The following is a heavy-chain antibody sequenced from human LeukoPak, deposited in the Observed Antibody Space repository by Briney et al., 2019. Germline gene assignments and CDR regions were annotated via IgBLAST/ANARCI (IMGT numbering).Heavy chain of an antibody. CDR2: ISSSSSTI. CDR1: GFTFSSYS. CDR3: ARDLSDYRGRLGNYYYMDV. Sequence: PGGSLRLSCAASGFTFSSYSMNWVRQAPGKGLEWVSDISSSSSTIYYADSVKGRFTISRDNAKNSLYLQMNSLRAEDTAVYYCARDLSDYRGRLGNYYYMDVWGKGTTVTVSS. V-gene: IGHV3-48*04. J-gene: IGHJ6*03. D-gene: IGHD4-11*01.